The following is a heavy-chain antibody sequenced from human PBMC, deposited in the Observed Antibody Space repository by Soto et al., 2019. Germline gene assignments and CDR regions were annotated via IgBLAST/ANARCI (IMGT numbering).Heavy chain of an antibody. CDR1: GFTFSSYG. Sequence: QVQLVESGGGVVQPGRSLRLSCAASGFTFSSYGMHWVRQAPGKGLEWVAGISYDGSNKYYADSVKGRFTISRDNSKNPLYLQMNSLRAEDTAVYYCAKVRYYYDSSGLLDYWGQGTLVTVSS. CDR2: ISYDGSNK. D-gene: IGHD3-22*01. V-gene: IGHV3-30*18. J-gene: IGHJ4*02. CDR3: AKVRYYYDSSGLLDY.